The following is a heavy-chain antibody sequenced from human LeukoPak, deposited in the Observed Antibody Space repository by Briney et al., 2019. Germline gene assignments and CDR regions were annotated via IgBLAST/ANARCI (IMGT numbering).Heavy chain of an antibody. Sequence: GGSLRLPCAASGFTFSSYSMNWVRQAPGKGLEWVSSISSSSSYIYYADSVKGRFTISRDNAKNSLYLQMNSLRAEDTAVYYCARGYYDFWSGYYTWNDAFDIWGQGTMVTVSS. CDR1: GFTFSSYS. J-gene: IGHJ3*02. V-gene: IGHV3-21*04. CDR3: ARGYYDFWSGYYTWNDAFDI. D-gene: IGHD3-3*01. CDR2: ISSSSSYI.